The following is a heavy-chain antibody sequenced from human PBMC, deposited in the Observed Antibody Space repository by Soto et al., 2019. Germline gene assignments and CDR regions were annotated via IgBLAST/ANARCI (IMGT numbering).Heavy chain of an antibody. V-gene: IGHV3-30*18. D-gene: IGHD5-18*01. Sequence: QVQVVESGGGVVQPGRSLRLSCAASGFTFSSYGMHWVPQAPGKGLEWVAVISYDGSNKYYADSVKGRFTISRDNSKNTLYLQRNSLRAEDTAVYYCAKEFGYSYGSGFDYWGQGTLVTVSS. CDR3: AKEFGYSYGSGFDY. CDR2: ISYDGSNK. CDR1: GFTFSSYG. J-gene: IGHJ4*02.